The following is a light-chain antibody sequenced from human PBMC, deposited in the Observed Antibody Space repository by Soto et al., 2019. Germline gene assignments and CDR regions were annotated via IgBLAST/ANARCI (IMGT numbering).Light chain of an antibody. Sequence: SVLTQLPSASGTPGQRVTIPCPGSSSNIGSNYVYWYQQLPGTAPKLLIYRNNQRPSGVPDRFSGSKSGTSASLAISGLRSEDEADYYCAAWDDSLSSYVFGTGTKVTVL. J-gene: IGLJ1*01. V-gene: IGLV1-47*01. CDR3: AAWDDSLSSYV. CDR2: RNN. CDR1: SSNIGSNY.